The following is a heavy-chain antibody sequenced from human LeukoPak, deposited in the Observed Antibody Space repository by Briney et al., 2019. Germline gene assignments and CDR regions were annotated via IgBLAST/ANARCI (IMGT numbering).Heavy chain of an antibody. J-gene: IGHJ4*02. CDR1: GLTFSRYA. CDR2: ISASGGST. D-gene: IGHD5-18*01. Sequence: GGSLRLSCAASGLTFSRYAMSWVRQAPGKGLEWASAISASGGSTYYADSVKGRFTISRDNSKNTLYLQMNNLRAEDTAVYYCAKGADGGYSYGYGYWGQGTLVTVSS. V-gene: IGHV3-23*01. CDR3: AKGADGGYSYGYGY.